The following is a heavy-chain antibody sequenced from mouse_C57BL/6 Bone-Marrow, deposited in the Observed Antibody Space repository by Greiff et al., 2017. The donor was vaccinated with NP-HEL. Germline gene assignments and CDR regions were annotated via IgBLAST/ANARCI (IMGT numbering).Heavy chain of an antibody. Sequence: EVQLVESGPGLVKPSQSLSLTCSVTGYSITSGYYWNWIRQFPGNKLEWMGYISYDGSNNYNPSLKNRISITRDTSKNQFFLKLNSVTTEDTATYYCARDNSRAWFAYWGQGTLVTVSA. J-gene: IGHJ3*01. CDR3: ARDNSRAWFAY. V-gene: IGHV3-6*01. D-gene: IGHD1-1*01. CDR2: ISYDGSN. CDR1: GYSITSGYY.